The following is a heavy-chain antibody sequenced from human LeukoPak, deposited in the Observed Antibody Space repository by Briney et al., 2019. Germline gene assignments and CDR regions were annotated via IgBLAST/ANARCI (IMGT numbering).Heavy chain of an antibody. CDR3: ARASGFGELLKGKRWFDP. J-gene: IGHJ5*02. V-gene: IGHV4-30-2*01. CDR1: GGSISSGGYS. Sequence: SQTLSLTCAVSGGSISSGGYSWSWIRQPPGKGLEWIGYIHHSGSTYYNPSLKSRVTISVDRSKNQFSLKLSSVTAADTAVYYCARASGFGELLKGKRWFDPWGQGTLVTVSS. CDR2: IHHSGST. D-gene: IGHD3-10*01.